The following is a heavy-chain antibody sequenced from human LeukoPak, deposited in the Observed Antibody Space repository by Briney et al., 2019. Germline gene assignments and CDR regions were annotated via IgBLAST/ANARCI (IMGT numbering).Heavy chain of an antibody. Sequence: ASVKVSCKASGYTFTGYYMHWVRQAPGQGLEWMGWINPNSGGTNYAQKFQGRVTTTRDTSISTAYMELSRLRSDDTAVYYCARVSRYSGYDYYFSYYFDYWGQGTLVTVSS. V-gene: IGHV1-2*02. CDR1: GYTFTGYY. CDR3: ARVSRYSGYDYYFSYYFDY. CDR2: INPNSGGT. D-gene: IGHD5-12*01. J-gene: IGHJ4*02.